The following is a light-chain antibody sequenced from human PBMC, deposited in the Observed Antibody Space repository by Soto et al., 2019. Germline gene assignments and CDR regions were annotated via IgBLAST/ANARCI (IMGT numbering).Light chain of an antibody. Sequence: QSALTQPASVSGSPGQSITISCTGTSSDVGGYNYVSWFQQHPGKAPKLMIYEVTKRATGVPDRFSGSKSGNTASLTVSGLQAEDEADYFCSAYLGSNSVAFGGGTKLTVL. CDR2: EVT. CDR3: SAYLGSNSVA. CDR1: SSDVGGYNY. V-gene: IGLV2-8*01. J-gene: IGLJ2*01.